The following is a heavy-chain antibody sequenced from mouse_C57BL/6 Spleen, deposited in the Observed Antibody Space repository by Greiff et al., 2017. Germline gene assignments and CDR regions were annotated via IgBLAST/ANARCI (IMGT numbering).Heavy chain of an antibody. Sequence: VQLQQSGAELVRPGASVTLSCKASGYTFTDYEMHWVKQTPVHGLEWIGALDPETGGTAYNQKFKGKAILTADKSSSTAYMELRSLTSEDSAVYYCTRRETAQALYAMDYWGQGTSGTVSS. D-gene: IGHD3-2*02. CDR2: LDPETGGT. CDR1: GYTFTDYE. J-gene: IGHJ4*01. V-gene: IGHV1-15*01. CDR3: TRRETAQALYAMDY.